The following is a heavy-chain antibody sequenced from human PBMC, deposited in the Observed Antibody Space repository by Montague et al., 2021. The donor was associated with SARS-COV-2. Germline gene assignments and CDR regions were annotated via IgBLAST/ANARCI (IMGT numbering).Heavy chain of an antibody. CDR2: IYWDDDK. Sequence: PALVKPTQTLTLTCTFSGFSLSTGAVGVGWIRQPPGKALQWLALIYWDDDKRYSPSLKTRLTVTKDTSKNQVALTMTNMDPVDTATYYCAHLHTGFWSAYYSTGGRGPLVTVSS. D-gene: IGHD3-3*01. J-gene: IGHJ4*02. CDR1: GFSLSTGAVG. V-gene: IGHV2-5*02. CDR3: AHLHTGFWSAYYST.